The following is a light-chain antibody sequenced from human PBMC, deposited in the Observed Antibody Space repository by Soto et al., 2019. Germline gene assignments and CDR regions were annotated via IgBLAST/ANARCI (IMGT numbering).Light chain of an antibody. CDR3: QKFNSAPLT. CDR1: RNVSIY. CDR2: AAS. Sequence: DIPMTLSPSSLSASVGDRVTLTSQASRNVSIYLNWYQQKPGKLPKLLIYAASTLQSGVPSRFSGSASGTDFTLTISSLQPEDVATYYCQKFNSAPLTFGGGTRLEIK. V-gene: IGKV1-27*01. J-gene: IGKJ5*01.